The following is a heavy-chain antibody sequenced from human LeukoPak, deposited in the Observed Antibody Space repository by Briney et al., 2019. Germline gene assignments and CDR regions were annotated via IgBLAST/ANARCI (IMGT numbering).Heavy chain of an antibody. CDR2: IYSGGST. V-gene: IGHV3-66*01. Sequence: GGSLRLSCAASGFTVSSNYMSWVRQAPGKRLEWVSVIYSGGSTYYADSVKGRFTISRDNAKNSLYLQMNSLRAEDTAVYYCARDPAYCGGDCYPGDYWGQGTLVTVSS. D-gene: IGHD2-21*02. CDR3: ARDPAYCGGDCYPGDY. CDR1: GFTVSSNY. J-gene: IGHJ4*02.